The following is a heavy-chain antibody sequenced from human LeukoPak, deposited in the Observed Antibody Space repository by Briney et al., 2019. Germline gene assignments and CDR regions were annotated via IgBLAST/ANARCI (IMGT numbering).Heavy chain of an antibody. Sequence: GGSLRLSCSASGFTFSSFAMHWVRQAPGKGLEYVAAISRNGGSTYYADPVKGRFTISRDNSKNTLYLQMSSLRAEDTAVYLCVKDLRSDFMGVLSRYLSYWGQGTLVTVSS. V-gene: IGHV3-64D*09. CDR2: ISRNGGST. CDR3: VKDLRSDFMGVLSRYLSY. J-gene: IGHJ4*02. D-gene: IGHD2/OR15-2a*01. CDR1: GFTFSSFA.